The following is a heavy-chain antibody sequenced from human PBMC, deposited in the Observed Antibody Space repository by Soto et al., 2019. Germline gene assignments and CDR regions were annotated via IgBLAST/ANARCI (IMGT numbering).Heavy chain of an antibody. CDR1: GFTFSDYG. CDR3: ARVGIADYLNYFAS. V-gene: IGHV3-33*01. Sequence: QVQLVESGGGVVQPGRSLRLSCAVSGFTFSDYGMYWVRQAPGKGLEWVAMIWFDGSTKHYADSVKGRFTISRDNYKNPHYLQMKSLRAEDTAVYYCARVGIADYLNYFASCGQGTQVTVSS. J-gene: IGHJ4*02. D-gene: IGHD2-21*01. CDR2: IWFDGSTK.